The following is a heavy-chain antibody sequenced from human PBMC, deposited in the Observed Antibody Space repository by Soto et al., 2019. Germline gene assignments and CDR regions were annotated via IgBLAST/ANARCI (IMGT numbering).Heavy chain of an antibody. CDR2: TFYRSKWYT. D-gene: IGHD1-1*01. CDR3: AREYIVFDY. V-gene: IGHV6-1*01. J-gene: IGHJ4*02. Sequence: SQTLSLTCAISGDSVSGNSVAWNWIRQSPSRGLEWLGRTFYRSKWYTDYAVSMKSRITINPDTSKNQFSLQLNSVTPEDTAIYYCAREYIVFDYWGQGTLVTVSS. CDR1: GDSVSGNSVA.